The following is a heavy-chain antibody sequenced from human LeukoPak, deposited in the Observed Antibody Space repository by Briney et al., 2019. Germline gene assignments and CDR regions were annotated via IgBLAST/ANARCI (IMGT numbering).Heavy chain of an antibody. Sequence: GGSLRLSCSASGFTFDDYAMHWVRHAQGEGMEWVSGISWYGHRVDYADSVKGRLIISRDNATNSLYLQMNSLRATDTALYFCTKAPRYASYCDYWGQGTLVTVSS. CDR3: TKAPRYASYCDY. CDR1: GFTFDDYA. CDR2: ISWYGHRV. V-gene: IGHV3-9*01. J-gene: IGHJ4*02. D-gene: IGHD2-2*01.